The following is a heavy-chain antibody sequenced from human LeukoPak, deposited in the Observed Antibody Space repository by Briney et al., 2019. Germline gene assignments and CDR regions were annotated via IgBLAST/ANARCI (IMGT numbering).Heavy chain of an antibody. CDR1: GGSLSGYY. CDR3: AAGGDGMATILADS. Sequence: SETLSLTCTVSGGSLSGYYWSWIRQPPGKALEWIGHISYSGNTNYTPYLKSRLTISLHTSKNQISLKLSSVTAADTAVYYCAAGGDGMATILADSWGQGTLVTVSS. CDR2: ISYSGNT. J-gene: IGHJ4*02. V-gene: IGHV4-59*08. D-gene: IGHD5-24*01.